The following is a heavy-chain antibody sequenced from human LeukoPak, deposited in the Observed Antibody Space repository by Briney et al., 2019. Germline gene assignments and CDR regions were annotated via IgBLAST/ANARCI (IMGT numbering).Heavy chain of an antibody. V-gene: IGHV1-2*02. J-gene: IGHJ4*02. Sequence: ASVTVSCKASGYTFTYYYIHWVRQAPRQGLEWMGRLNPNHGGTASAQKFQDRVTVTRDTSISTAYMELSSLRSDDTAVYYCARDHGTVPAANSPDYWGQGTLVTVSS. CDR3: ARDHGTVPAANSPDY. D-gene: IGHD2-2*01. CDR1: GYTFTYYY. CDR2: LNPNHGGT.